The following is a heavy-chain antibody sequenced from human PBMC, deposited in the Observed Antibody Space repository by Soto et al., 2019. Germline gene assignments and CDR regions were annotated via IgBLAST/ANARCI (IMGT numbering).Heavy chain of an antibody. J-gene: IGHJ5*02. Sequence: GGSLRLSCAASGFTFSSYSMNWVRQAPGKGLEWVSSISSSSSYIYYADSVKGRFTISRDNAKNSLYLQMNSLRAEDTAVYYCARDLTYDFWSGYYNWFDPRGQGTLVTVSS. D-gene: IGHD3-3*01. CDR2: ISSSSSYI. CDR1: GFTFSSYS. V-gene: IGHV3-21*01. CDR3: ARDLTYDFWSGYYNWFDP.